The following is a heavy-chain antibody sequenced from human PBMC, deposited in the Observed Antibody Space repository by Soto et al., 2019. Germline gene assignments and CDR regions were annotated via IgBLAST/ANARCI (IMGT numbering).Heavy chain of an antibody. Sequence: SETLSLTCTVSGGSISSGGYYWSWIRQHPGKGLEWIGYIYYSGSTYYNPSLKSRVTISVDTSKNQFSLKLSSLTAADTAVYYCARGYGSGSYYYYYGMDVWGQGTTVTVSS. D-gene: IGHD3-10*01. CDR2: IYYSGST. V-gene: IGHV4-31*03. CDR1: GGSISSGGYY. J-gene: IGHJ6*02. CDR3: ARGYGSGSYYYYYGMDV.